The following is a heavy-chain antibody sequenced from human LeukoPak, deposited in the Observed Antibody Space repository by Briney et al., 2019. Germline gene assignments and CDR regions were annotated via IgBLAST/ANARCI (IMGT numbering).Heavy chain of an antibody. CDR2: INHSGST. J-gene: IGHJ4*02. Sequence: PSETLSLTCTVSGGSISSYYWSWIRQPPGKGLGWIGEINHSGSTNYNPSLKSRVTISVDTSKNQFSLKLSSVTAADTAVYYCARARGIRFLEWLPRYYFDYWGQGTLVTVSS. CDR1: GGSISSYY. CDR3: ARARGIRFLEWLPRYYFDY. D-gene: IGHD3-3*01. V-gene: IGHV4-34*01.